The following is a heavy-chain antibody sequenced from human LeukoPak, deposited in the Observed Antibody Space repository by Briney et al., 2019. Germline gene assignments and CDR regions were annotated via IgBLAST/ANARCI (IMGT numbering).Heavy chain of an antibody. CDR3: ARPQGYQLLDFEY. CDR1: GFSISSGYW. D-gene: IGHD2-2*01. CDR2: IYYSGST. J-gene: IGHJ4*02. V-gene: IGHV4-38-2*01. Sequence: SETLSLTCAVSGFSISSGYWWAWIRQPPGKGLEWIGSIYYSGSTYYNPSLKSRVTISVDTSKNQFSLKLSSVTAADTAVYYYARPQGYQLLDFEYWGQGTLVTVSS.